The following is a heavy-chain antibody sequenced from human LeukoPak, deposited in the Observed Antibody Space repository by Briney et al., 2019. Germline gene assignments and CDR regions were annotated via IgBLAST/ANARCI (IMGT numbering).Heavy chain of an antibody. J-gene: IGHJ4*02. D-gene: IGHD5-12*01. CDR1: GYTFTDLY. V-gene: IGHV1-2*02. CDR3: ARDLATIDGIAWYYFEN. Sequence: ASVKVSCKASGYTFTDLYIHWVRQAPGQGFEWMGWINPNTGGTDYAQKFQDRIAISTYTSISTAYMELSRLRSDDTALYYCARDLATIDGIAWYYFENWGQGTLVTVS. CDR2: INPNTGGT.